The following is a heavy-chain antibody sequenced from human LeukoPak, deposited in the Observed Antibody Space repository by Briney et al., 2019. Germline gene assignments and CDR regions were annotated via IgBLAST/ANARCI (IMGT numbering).Heavy chain of an antibody. CDR1: GFTVSSNY. D-gene: IGHD6-13*01. Sequence: PGGSLRLSCAASGFTVSSNYMSWVRQAPGKGLEWVSVIYSGGSTYYADSVKGRFTISRDNAKNSLFLQMNSLRAEDTAVYYCARDQGSSGVSDYWGQGTLVIVSS. V-gene: IGHV3-53*01. CDR3: ARDQGSSGVSDY. J-gene: IGHJ4*02. CDR2: IYSGGST.